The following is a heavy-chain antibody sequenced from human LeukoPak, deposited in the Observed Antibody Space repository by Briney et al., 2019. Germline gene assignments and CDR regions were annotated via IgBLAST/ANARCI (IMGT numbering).Heavy chain of an antibody. Sequence: GGSLRLSCAASGFTFSSYSMNWVRQAPGKGLEWVSYISSSSSTIYYADSVKGRFTISRDNAKNSLYLQMNSLRAEDTAVYYCAIPSYCSSTSCYGPFKYWGQGTLVTVSS. D-gene: IGHD2-2*01. CDR3: AIPSYCSSTSCYGPFKY. CDR2: ISSSSSTI. J-gene: IGHJ4*02. CDR1: GFTFSSYS. V-gene: IGHV3-48*01.